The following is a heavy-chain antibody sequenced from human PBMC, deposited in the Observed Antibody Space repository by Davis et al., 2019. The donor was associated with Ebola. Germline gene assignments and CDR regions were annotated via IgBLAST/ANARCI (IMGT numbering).Heavy chain of an antibody. Sequence: GESLKISCAASGFTFSGSAMHWVRQASGKGLEWVGRIRSKANSYATAYAASVKGRFTISRDDSKNTLYLQMNSLRAEDTAVYYCAKFGYGDYGHLDYWGQGTLVTVSS. CDR3: AKFGYGDYGHLDY. J-gene: IGHJ4*02. CDR2: IRSKANSYAT. V-gene: IGHV3-73*01. CDR1: GFTFSGSA. D-gene: IGHD4-17*01.